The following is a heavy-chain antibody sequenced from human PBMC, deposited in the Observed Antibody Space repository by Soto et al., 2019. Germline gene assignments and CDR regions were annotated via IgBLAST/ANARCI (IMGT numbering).Heavy chain of an antibody. J-gene: IGHJ5*01. V-gene: IGHV6-1*01. CDR1: GDSVSSSSVT. CDR3: VRLIGNSWLDF. Sequence: SQTLSLTCAISGDSVSSSSVTWNWIRQSPSRGLEWLGRTYYRSKWYNDYAESVKSRITIDPDTSKNQFSLHLNSVTPEDTAVYYCVRLIGNSWLDFWGQGTLVTVSS. CDR2: TYYRSKWYN. D-gene: IGHD1-26*01.